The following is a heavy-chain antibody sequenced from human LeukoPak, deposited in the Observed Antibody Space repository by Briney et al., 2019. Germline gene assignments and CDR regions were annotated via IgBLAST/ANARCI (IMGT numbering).Heavy chain of an antibody. CDR2: IYTRGST. D-gene: IGHD3-10*01. CDR1: GGSISSGSYY. J-gene: IGHJ4*02. V-gene: IGHV4-61*02. CDR3: ARDLRAYYGSGSYLDY. Sequence: SETLSLTCTVSGGSISSGSYYWSWIRQPAGKGLEWIGRIYTRGSTNYNPSLKSRVTISVDTSRNQFSLKLSSVTAADTAVYYCARDLRAYYGSGSYLDYWGQGTLVTVSS.